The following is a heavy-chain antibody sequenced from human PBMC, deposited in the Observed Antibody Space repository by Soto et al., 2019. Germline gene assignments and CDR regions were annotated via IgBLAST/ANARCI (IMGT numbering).Heavy chain of an antibody. D-gene: IGHD2-2*01. CDR3: ALIKDCSRTDCYLASFDP. CDR1: GLSLSNGRLG. J-gene: IGHJ5*02. Sequence: QVTLKESGPVLVKPTETLTLTCTVSGLSLSNGRLGVSWIRQPPGKALEWLAHIFSNDDKSYSTSLKSRLTSSKDTSRSQVVLTMTNMDPVDSATYYCALIKDCSRTDCYLASFDPWGQGTLVTGSS. CDR2: IFSNDDK. V-gene: IGHV2-26*01.